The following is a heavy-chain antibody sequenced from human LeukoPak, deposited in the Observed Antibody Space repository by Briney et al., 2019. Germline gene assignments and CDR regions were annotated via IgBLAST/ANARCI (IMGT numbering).Heavy chain of an antibody. Sequence: GGSLRLSCAASGFTFSSYEMNWVRQAPGKGLEWVLYISSSGSTIYYADSVKGRFTISRDNAKNSLYLQMNSLRAEDTAVYYCAVSFWSSYYSDYWGQGTLVTVSS. V-gene: IGHV3-48*03. CDR3: AVSFWSSYYSDY. J-gene: IGHJ4*02. D-gene: IGHD3-3*01. CDR1: GFTFSSYE. CDR2: ISSSGSTI.